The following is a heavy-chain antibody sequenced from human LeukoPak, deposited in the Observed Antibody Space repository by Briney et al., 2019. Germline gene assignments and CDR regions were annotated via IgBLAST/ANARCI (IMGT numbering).Heavy chain of an antibody. CDR1: GFTFDDYA. J-gene: IGHJ6*03. D-gene: IGHD2-2*01. V-gene: IGHV3-43D*03. CDR2: ISWDGGST. Sequence: GGSLRLSCAASGFTFDDYAMHWVRQAPGKGLEWVSLISWDGGSTYYADSVKGRFTISRDNSKNPLYLQMNSLRAEDTALYYCAKASRPFYYYYYMDVWGKGTTVTVSS. CDR3: AKASRPFYYYYYMDV.